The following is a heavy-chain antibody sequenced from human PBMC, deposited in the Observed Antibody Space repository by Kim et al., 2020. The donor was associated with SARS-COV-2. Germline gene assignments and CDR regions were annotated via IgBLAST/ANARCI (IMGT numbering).Heavy chain of an antibody. CDR3: AKDDYYDSSGYYDY. D-gene: IGHD3-22*01. Sequence: AATVKGRFTISRDKSKNTLYLQMNSLRAEDTAVYYCAKDDYYDSSGYYDYWGQGTLVTVSS. J-gene: IGHJ4*02. V-gene: IGHV3-33*03.